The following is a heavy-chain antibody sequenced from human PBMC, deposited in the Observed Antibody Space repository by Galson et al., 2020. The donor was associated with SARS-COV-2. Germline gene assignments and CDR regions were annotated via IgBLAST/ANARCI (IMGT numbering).Heavy chain of an antibody. Sequence: ASVKVSCKASGFTFHNYNITWVRQATGQGLEWIGWMNPNSGNTGAPQFRDRVTMTSDTSIATAYLELSSLTSEDTAVYYCARGIRNFLYVDVWGNGTTVIVSS. J-gene: IGHJ6*03. CDR2: MNPNSGNT. D-gene: IGHD2-2*02. V-gene: IGHV1-8*01. CDR1: GFTFHNYN. CDR3: ARGIRNFLYVDV.